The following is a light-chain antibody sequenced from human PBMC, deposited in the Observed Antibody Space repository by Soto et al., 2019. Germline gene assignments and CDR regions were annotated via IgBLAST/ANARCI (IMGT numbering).Light chain of an antibody. Sequence: QSALTQPASVSGSPGQSITISCTGTSSDIGGYNYVSWYQQHPGKAPKLMIYEVSNRPSGVSNRFSGSKSGNTASLTISGLQADDDADYYCSSYTSSSPYVVFGGGTKLTVL. V-gene: IGLV2-14*01. CDR2: EVS. J-gene: IGLJ2*01. CDR3: SSYTSSSPYVV. CDR1: SSDIGGYNY.